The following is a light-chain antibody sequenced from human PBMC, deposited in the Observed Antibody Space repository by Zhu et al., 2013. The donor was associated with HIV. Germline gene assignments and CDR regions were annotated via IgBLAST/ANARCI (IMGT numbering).Light chain of an antibody. J-gene: IGKJ1*01. CDR2: GAS. CDR1: QSVSSSY. Sequence: EIVLTQSPGTLSLSPGERVTLSCRVSQSVSSSYLAWYQQKPGQAPRLLIYGASIRATGIPDRFSGSGSGTDFTLTISRLEPEDFAVYYCQQYGSSPPWTFGQGTKVEIK. CDR3: QQYGSSPPWT. V-gene: IGKV3-20*01.